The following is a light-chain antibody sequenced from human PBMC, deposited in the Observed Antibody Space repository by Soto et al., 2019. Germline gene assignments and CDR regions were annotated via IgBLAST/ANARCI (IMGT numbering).Light chain of an antibody. J-gene: IGKJ1*01. CDR3: HQYRSSPQT. Sequence: EIVVKQSPGTLSLSQGERATLSCRASQSVSSIYLAWYQQKPGQAPRLLVYGASSRATGIPDRFSGSGSGTDFSLTISRLEPEDFAVYYCHQYRSSPQTFGQGTKVAIK. V-gene: IGKV3-20*01. CDR1: QSVSSIY. CDR2: GAS.